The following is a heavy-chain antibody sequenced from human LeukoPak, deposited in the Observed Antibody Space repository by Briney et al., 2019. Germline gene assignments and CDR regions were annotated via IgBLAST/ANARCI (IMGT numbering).Heavy chain of an antibody. V-gene: IGHV3-23*01. J-gene: IGHJ4*02. Sequence: PGGSLRLSCAASGFTFSSYAMSWVRQAPGKGLEWVSAISGSGGSTYYADSVKGRFTISRDNSKNTLYLQMNSLRAEDTAVYYCAKGTRASSGSYLARPSFDYWGQGTLVTVSS. CDR2: ISGSGGST. CDR1: GFTFSSYA. CDR3: AKGTRASSGSYLARPSFDY. D-gene: IGHD1-26*01.